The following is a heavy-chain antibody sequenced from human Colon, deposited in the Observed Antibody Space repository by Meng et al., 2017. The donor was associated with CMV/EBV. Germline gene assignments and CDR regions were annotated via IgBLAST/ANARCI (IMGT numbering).Heavy chain of an antibody. V-gene: IGHV3-30-3*01. J-gene: IGHJ6*02. Sequence: LSLTCAASGFTFSSYAMHWVRQAPGKGLEWVAVISYDGSNKYYADSVKGRFTISRDNSKNTLYLQMNSLRAEDTAVYYCARVQGAWYIVVVPAASGMDVWGQGTTVTVSS. CDR3: ARVQGAWYIVVVPAASGMDV. D-gene: IGHD2-2*01. CDR1: GFTFSSYA. CDR2: ISYDGSNK.